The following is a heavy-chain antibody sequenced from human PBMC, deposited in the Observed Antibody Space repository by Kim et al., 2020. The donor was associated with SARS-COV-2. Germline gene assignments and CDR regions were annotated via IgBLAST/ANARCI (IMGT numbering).Heavy chain of an antibody. J-gene: IGHJ4*02. CDR3: ARDWNFWRFDMND. V-gene: IGHV3-7*03. D-gene: IGHD3-3*01. CDR2: IKEDGREK. CDR1: GFTFSDYW. Sequence: GGSLRLSCAGSGFTFSDYWMTWVRQAPGKGLEWVADIKEDGREKYYGDSVKGRFTISRDNAKNSLYLQMNSLRDEDTAVYYCARDWNFWRFDMNDWGQGT.